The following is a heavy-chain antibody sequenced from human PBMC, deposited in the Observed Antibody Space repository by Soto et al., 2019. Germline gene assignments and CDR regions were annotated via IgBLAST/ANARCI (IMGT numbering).Heavy chain of an antibody. CDR1: GFTFSSYG. CDR3: AKDLADSSGYYYVTAFDY. D-gene: IGHD3-22*01. V-gene: IGHV3-30*18. CDR2: ISYDGSNK. J-gene: IGHJ4*02. Sequence: QVQLVESGGGVVQPGRSLRLSCAASGFTFSSYGMHWVRQAPGKGLEWVAVISYDGSNKYYADSVKGRFTISRDNSKNTLYLQMNSLRAEDTAVYYCAKDLADSSGYYYVTAFDYWGQGTLVTVSS.